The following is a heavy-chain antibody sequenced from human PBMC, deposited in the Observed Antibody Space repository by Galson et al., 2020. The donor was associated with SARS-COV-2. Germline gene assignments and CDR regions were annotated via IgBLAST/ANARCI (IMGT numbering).Heavy chain of an antibody. CDR3: ARGLRIVVVPAAKYYYYGMDV. J-gene: IGHJ6*02. V-gene: IGHV1-69*04. CDR2: IIPILGIA. Sequence: TSVKVSCKASGGTFSSYAISWVRQAPGQGLEWMGRIIPILGIANYAQKFQGRVTITADKSTSTAYMELSSLRSEDTAVYYCARGLRIVVVPAAKYYYYGMDVCGQGTTVTVSS. D-gene: IGHD2-2*01. CDR1: GGTFSSYA.